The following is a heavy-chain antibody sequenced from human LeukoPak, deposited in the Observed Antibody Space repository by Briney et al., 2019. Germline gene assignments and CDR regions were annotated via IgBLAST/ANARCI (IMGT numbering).Heavy chain of an antibody. Sequence: SETLSLTCTVSGGSISSRPYCWGWIRQPPRKGLEWLGSFYYSGSTYYKPSLKSRVTISVDTSKNQILLKLSSVTAADTAVYYCARPANSGSYYYWGQGTLVTVSS. CDR3: ARPANSGSYYY. J-gene: IGHJ4*02. CDR2: FYYSGST. CDR1: GGSISSRPYC. V-gene: IGHV4-39*01. D-gene: IGHD1-26*01.